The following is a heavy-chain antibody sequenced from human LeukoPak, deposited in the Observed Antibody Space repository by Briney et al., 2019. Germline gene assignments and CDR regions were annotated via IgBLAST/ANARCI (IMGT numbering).Heavy chain of an antibody. D-gene: IGHD2/OR15-2a*01. CDR3: ARMLRSSTYYFDH. Sequence: GGSLRLSCAASGFTVSSNYMSWVRQAPGKGLEWVSIIYSGGTTYYADSVKGRFTISRDISENTLYLQMNSLRAEDTAVYYCARMLRSSTYYFDHWGQGTLVTVSS. CDR2: IYSGGTT. J-gene: IGHJ4*02. CDR1: GFTVSSNY. V-gene: IGHV3-53*01.